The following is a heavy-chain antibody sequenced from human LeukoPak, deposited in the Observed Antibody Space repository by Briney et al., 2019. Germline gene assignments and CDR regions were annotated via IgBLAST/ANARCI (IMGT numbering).Heavy chain of an antibody. D-gene: IGHD6-25*01. J-gene: IGHJ4*02. CDR3: ARNDAAARLFDS. Sequence: SETLSLTCAVYGGSFSGYFWSWIRQPPGKGLEWIGEINHNGNTNYSPSLKSRVTISVDTSKNQFSLKLNSVTAADTAVYYCARNDAAARLFDSWGQGTLVTVSS. CDR2: INHNGNT. V-gene: IGHV4-34*01. CDR1: GGSFSGYF.